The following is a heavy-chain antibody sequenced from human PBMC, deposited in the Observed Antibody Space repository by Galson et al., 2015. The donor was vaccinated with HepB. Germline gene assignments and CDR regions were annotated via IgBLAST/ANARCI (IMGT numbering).Heavy chain of an antibody. D-gene: IGHD5-18*01. Sequence: SVKVSCKASGYTFTSYYMHWVRQAPGQGLEWMGIINPSGGSTSYAQKFQGRVTMTRDTSTSTVYMELSSLRSEDTAVYYCARDRKARQDTAMIHFDYWGQGTLVTVSS. CDR2: INPSGGST. CDR1: GYTFTSYY. CDR3: ARDRKARQDTAMIHFDY. J-gene: IGHJ4*02. V-gene: IGHV1-46*03.